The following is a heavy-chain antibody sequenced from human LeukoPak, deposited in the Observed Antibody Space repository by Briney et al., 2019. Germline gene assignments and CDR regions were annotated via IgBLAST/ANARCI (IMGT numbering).Heavy chain of an antibody. J-gene: IGHJ4*02. CDR1: GGTFSSYA. CDR2: IIPIFGTA. CDR3: ARGERYYYDSSPFDY. Sequence: SVTVSCTASGGTFSSYAISWVRQAPGQGLEWMGGIIPIFGTANYAQKFQGRVTITADESTSTAYMELSSLRSEDTAVYYCARGERYYYDSSPFDYWGQGTLVTVSS. V-gene: IGHV1-69*13. D-gene: IGHD3-22*01.